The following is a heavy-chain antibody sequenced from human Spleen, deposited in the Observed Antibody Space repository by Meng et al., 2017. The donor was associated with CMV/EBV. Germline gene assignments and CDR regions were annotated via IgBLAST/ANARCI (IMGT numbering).Heavy chain of an antibody. CDR1: GFSLSTSGVG. V-gene: IGHV2-5*02. D-gene: IGHD2-15*01. J-gene: IGHJ4*02. CDR3: AHRDYCSGGTCTFDY. Sequence: QITLKESGPTLVKPTQPLTLTRTYAGFSLSTSGVGVGWIRQPPGKALEWLALIYWDDDKRYSPSLKSRLTITKDTSKNLMVLTMTNMDPVETSTYYCAHRDYCSGGTCTFDYWGQGTLVTVSS. CDR2: IYWDDDK.